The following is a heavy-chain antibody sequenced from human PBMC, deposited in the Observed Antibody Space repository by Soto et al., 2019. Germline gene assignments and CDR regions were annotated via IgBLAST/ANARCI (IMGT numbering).Heavy chain of an antibody. CDR1: GGSISTSNW. CDR3: ARTSTSGTLFDY. Sequence: QVQLQESGPGLVKPSGTLSLTCAVSGGSISTSNWWSWVRQPPGKGLEWIGEVYHSGSTNYNPSFTRRVAMSVGTYAIPFSLKVNSVAAADTALSFCARTSTSGTLFDYWGQGSLVTVSS. CDR2: VYHSGST. J-gene: IGHJ4*02. V-gene: IGHV4-4*02. D-gene: IGHD1-26*01.